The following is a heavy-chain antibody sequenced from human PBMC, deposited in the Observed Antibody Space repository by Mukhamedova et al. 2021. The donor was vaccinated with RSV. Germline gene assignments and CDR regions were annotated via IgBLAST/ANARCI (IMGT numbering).Heavy chain of an antibody. J-gene: IGHJ4*02. V-gene: IGHV4-34*01. CDR3: ARGSRLPDY. Sequence: KSRVTISVDTSKNQFSLKLSSVTAADTAVYYCARGSRLPDYWGQGTLVTVSS. D-gene: IGHD6-25*01.